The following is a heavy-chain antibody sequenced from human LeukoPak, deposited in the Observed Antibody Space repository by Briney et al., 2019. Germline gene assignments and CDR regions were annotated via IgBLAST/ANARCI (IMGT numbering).Heavy chain of an antibody. V-gene: IGHV1-46*01. D-gene: IGHD6-13*01. Sequence: GSVKVSCKASGYTFTNYYMHWVRQAPGQGLEWMGTINPSGGSTSNAQKFQGRVTMTRDTSTSTVYMELSSLRSEDTAVYYCARVPYSSTWYYFDYWGQGTLVTVSS. J-gene: IGHJ4*02. CDR2: INPSGGST. CDR3: ARVPYSSTWYYFDY. CDR1: GYTFTNYY.